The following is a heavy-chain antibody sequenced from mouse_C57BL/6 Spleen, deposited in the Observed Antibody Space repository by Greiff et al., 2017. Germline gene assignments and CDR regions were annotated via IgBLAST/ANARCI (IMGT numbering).Heavy chain of an antibody. CDR3: ARHLDYYGSTFAY. CDR1: GYTFTSYW. V-gene: IGHV1-61*01. D-gene: IGHD1-1*01. Sequence: QVQLQQPGAELVRPGSSVKLSCKASGYTFTSYWMDWVKQRPGQGLEWIGNIYPSDSETHYNQKFKDKATLTVDKSSSTAYMQLSSLTSEDSAVYYCARHLDYYGSTFAYWGQGTLVTVSA. J-gene: IGHJ3*01. CDR2: IYPSDSET.